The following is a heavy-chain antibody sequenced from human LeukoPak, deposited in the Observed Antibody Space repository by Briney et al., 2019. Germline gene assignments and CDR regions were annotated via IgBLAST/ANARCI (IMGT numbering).Heavy chain of an antibody. V-gene: IGHV1-68*01. CDR3: ARFEVTTMIVVVINY. J-gene: IGHJ4*02. CDR1: GYTFTYCS. D-gene: IGHD3-22*01. Sequence: GASVKVSCKASGYTFTYCSLHWLQQAPGQGLERMRWITLYNGNTNYAKKFQGRVTITRDMSLRTAYIELSSLRSEDSAVYYWARFEVTTMIVVVINYWGQGTLVTVSS. CDR2: ITLYNGNT.